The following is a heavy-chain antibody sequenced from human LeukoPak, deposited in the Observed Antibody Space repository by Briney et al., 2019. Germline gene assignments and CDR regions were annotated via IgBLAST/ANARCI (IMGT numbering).Heavy chain of an antibody. D-gene: IGHD3-10*02. V-gene: IGHV3-11*04. CDR1: GFTFSDYY. Sequence: GGSLRLSCAASGFTFSDYYMSWLRQAPGKGLEWLSYISSSGSTINYADSVKGRFTTSRDNAKNSLYLQMNSLRAEDTAVYYCAELGITMIGGVWGKGTTVTISS. CDR3: AELGITMIGGV. CDR2: ISSSGSTI. J-gene: IGHJ6*04.